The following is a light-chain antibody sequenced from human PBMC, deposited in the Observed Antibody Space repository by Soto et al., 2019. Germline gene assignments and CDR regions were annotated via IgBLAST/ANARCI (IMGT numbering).Light chain of an antibody. CDR3: QQYGSSLFT. CDR1: QSVSSSY. V-gene: IGKV3-20*01. CDR2: GAS. J-gene: IGKJ3*01. Sequence: EIVLTQSPGTLSLSPGERATLSCRASQSVSSSYLAWYQQKPGQAPRLLIYGASSRATGIPDRFSGSGSGTEFTLTISRLEPEDFAVYYCQQYGSSLFTFGPGNKVYIK.